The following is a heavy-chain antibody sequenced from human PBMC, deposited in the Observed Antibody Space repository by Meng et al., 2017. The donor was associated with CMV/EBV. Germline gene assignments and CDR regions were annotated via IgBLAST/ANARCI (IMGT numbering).Heavy chain of an antibody. V-gene: IGHV4-39*07. CDR2: IYYSGST. J-gene: IGHJ4*02. Sequence: SETLSLTCTVSGGSISSSSYYWGWIRQPPGKGLEWIGSIYYSGSTYYNPSLKSRVTISVDTSKNQFSLKLSSVPAADTAVYYCARTNGPWTAMADYWGQGTLVTVSS. CDR1: GGSISSSSYY. CDR3: ARTNGPWTAMADY. D-gene: IGHD5-18*01.